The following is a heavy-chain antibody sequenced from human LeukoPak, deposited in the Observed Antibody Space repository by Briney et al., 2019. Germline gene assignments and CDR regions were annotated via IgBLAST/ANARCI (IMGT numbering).Heavy chain of an antibody. Sequence: SETLSLTCGVYGGSFSGYYWSWIRQPPGKGLEWIGEINHSGSTNYNPSLKSRVTISVDTSKNQFSLKLSSVTAADTAVYYCARRTPAYYYGSGSYFTWGQGTLVTVSS. CDR2: INHSGST. CDR3: ARRTPAYYYGSGSYFT. V-gene: IGHV4-34*01. D-gene: IGHD3-10*01. CDR1: GGSFSGYY. J-gene: IGHJ4*02.